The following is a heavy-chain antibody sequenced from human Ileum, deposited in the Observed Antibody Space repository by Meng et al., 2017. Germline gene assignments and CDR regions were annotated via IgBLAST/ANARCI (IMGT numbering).Heavy chain of an antibody. CDR1: GVYISSCNW. CDR3: ARGIGDIRVRFDY. Sequence: QGAVAESGAGLVKPSGPLSLTCAVFGVYISSCNWWNCVRQPPRKGLEWIGENFHGGTTNYNPSLKNRVTLLMDQSKNHFSLPLTSVTAADTAVFYCARGIGDIRVRFDYWGQGTLVTVSS. D-gene: IGHD5-12*01. V-gene: IGHV4-4*02. J-gene: IGHJ4*02. CDR2: NFHGGTT.